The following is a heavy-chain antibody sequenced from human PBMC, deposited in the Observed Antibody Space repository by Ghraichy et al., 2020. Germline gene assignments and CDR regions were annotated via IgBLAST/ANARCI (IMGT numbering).Heavy chain of an antibody. V-gene: IGHV4-34*01. J-gene: IGHJ4*02. D-gene: IGHD3-3*01. CDR1: GGSFSSYY. Sequence: SETLSLTCAVYGGSFSSYYWSWIRQPPGKGLEWIGEIYHSGNTNYNPSLKSRVTISVDTSKNQFSLKLSSVTAADTAVYYCAMRREVLRFLEWLAPGDYWGQGSL. CDR3: AMRREVLRFLEWLAPGDY. CDR2: IYHSGNT.